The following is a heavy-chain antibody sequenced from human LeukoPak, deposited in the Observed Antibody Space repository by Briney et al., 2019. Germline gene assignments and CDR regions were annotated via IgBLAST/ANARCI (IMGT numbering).Heavy chain of an antibody. J-gene: IGHJ4*02. V-gene: IGHV3-48*01. D-gene: IGHD1-26*01. CDR1: GFTFSSYS. Sequence: GGSLRLSCAASGFTFSSYSMNWVRQAPGKGLGWVSYISSSSSTIYYADSVKGRFTISRDNSKNTLYLQMNSLRAEDTAVYYCAKDPGVGAGHYFDYWGQGTLVTVSS. CDR3: AKDPGVGAGHYFDY. CDR2: ISSSSSTI.